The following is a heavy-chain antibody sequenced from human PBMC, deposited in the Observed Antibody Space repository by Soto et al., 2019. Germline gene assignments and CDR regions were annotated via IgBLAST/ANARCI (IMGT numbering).Heavy chain of an antibody. CDR3: DSEHGNYHLTRFDF. Sequence: GGSLRLSCAASGFTFSNSAMNWVRQAPGKGLEWVSTISGGGDNAYYADSVKGRFTISRDNSKNTVYLQMNSLRAEDTAVYYCDSEHGNYHLTRFDFWGRGTLVTVSS. V-gene: IGHV3-23*01. D-gene: IGHD1-7*01. CDR2: ISGGGDNA. J-gene: IGHJ4*02. CDR1: GFTFSNSA.